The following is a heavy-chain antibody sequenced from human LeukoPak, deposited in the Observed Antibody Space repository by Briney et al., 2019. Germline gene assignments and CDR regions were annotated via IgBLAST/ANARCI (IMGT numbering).Heavy chain of an antibody. V-gene: IGHV3-53*01. J-gene: IGHJ6*02. CDR1: GFTVSSNY. CDR3: ARASGSYYYYGMGV. Sequence: GGSLRLSCAASGFTVSSNYMSWVRQAPGKGLEWVSVIYSGGSTYYADSVKGRFTISRDNSKNTLYLQMNSLRAEDTAVYYCARASGSYYYYGMGVWGQGTTVTVSS. CDR2: IYSGGST. D-gene: IGHD3-10*01.